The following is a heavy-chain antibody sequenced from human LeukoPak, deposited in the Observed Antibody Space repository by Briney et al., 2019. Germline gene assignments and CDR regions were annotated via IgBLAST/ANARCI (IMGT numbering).Heavy chain of an antibody. J-gene: IGHJ4*02. CDR3: ARSPPPPGWSDTGDYFDY. CDR1: GYTFTGYY. CDR2: INPNSGGT. V-gene: IGHV1-2*04. D-gene: IGHD6-19*01. Sequence: ASVKVSCKASGYTFTGYYMHWVRQAPGQGLEWMGWINPNSGGTNYAQKFQGWVTMTRDTSISTAYMELSRLRSDDTAVYYCARSPPPPGWSDTGDYFDYWGQGTLVTVSS.